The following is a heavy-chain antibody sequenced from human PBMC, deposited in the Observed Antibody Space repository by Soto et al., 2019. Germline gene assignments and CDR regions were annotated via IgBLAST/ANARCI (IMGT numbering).Heavy chain of an antibody. CDR1: GGTFSSYA. Sequence: QVQLVQSGAEVKKPASSVKVSCKASGGTFSSYAISWVRQAPGQGLEWMGGIIPIFGTANYAQKFQGRVTITADESTSTAYMELSSLRSEDTAVYYCARDRWELLANWFDPWGQGTLVTVSS. V-gene: IGHV1-69*01. D-gene: IGHD1-26*01. CDR3: ARDRWELLANWFDP. CDR2: IIPIFGTA. J-gene: IGHJ5*02.